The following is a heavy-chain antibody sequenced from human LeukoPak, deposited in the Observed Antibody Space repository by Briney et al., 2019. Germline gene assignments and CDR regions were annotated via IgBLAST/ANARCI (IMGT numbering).Heavy chain of an antibody. CDR1: GGSISNYY. J-gene: IGHJ5*02. D-gene: IGHD6-13*01. V-gene: IGHV4-4*07. CDR2: IYNSGST. Sequence: SETLSLTCTVSGGSISNYYWSWIRQPAGKGLEWIGRIYNSGSTDYNPSLKSRVTMSLDTSKNQFSLNLKSVTAADTAVYYCARDVHSSSWRFDPWGQGILVTVSA. CDR3: ARDVHSSSWRFDP.